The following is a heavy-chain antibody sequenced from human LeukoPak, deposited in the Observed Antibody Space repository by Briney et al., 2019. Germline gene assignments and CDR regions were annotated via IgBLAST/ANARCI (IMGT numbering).Heavy chain of an antibody. CDR2: INIGGTNT. CDR3: ATDGAGFDT. J-gene: IGHJ5*02. CDR1: GFTFNDYY. V-gene: IGHV3-11*01. Sequence: GGSLRLSCAASGFTFNDYYMSWIRQAPGKGLEWLSYINIGGTNTHYADSVKGRFTNSRDNAKKSLYLEMNNLRAEDTAVYYCATDGAGFDTWGQGVLVTVSS.